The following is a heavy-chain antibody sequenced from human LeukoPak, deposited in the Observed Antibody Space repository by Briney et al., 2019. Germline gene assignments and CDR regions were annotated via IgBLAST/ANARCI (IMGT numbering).Heavy chain of an antibody. J-gene: IGHJ3*02. D-gene: IGHD3-16*01. Sequence: ASVKVSCKASGYTFTSYAMHWVRQAPGQRVEWMGWINAGNGNTKYSQKVQGRVTITRDTSGSTAYMELRRLRSEDTAVYFCARDLGDSGIRSDTFHILGQGTTVIVSS. CDR2: INAGNGNT. V-gene: IGHV1-3*01. CDR1: GYTFTSYA. CDR3: ARDLGDSGIRSDTFHI.